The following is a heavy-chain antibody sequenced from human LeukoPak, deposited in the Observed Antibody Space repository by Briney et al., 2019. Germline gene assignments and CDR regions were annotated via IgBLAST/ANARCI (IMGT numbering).Heavy chain of an antibody. CDR3: GRVQWLEYYFDY. V-gene: IGHV3-23*01. J-gene: IGHJ4*02. Sequence: GGSLRLSCAASGFTFSSYAMSWVRQAPGKGLEWVSAISGSGGSTYYADSVKGRFTISRDNSKNTLYLQMNSLRAEDTAVYYCGRVQWLEYYFDYWGQGTLVTVSS. D-gene: IGHD6-19*01. CDR1: GFTFSSYA. CDR2: ISGSGGST.